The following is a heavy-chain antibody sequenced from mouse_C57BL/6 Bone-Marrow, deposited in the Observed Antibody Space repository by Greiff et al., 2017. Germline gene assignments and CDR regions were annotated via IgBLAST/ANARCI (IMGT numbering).Heavy chain of an antibody. CDR1: GYTFTDYE. CDR3: TSFNYYGSNSDY. D-gene: IGHD1-1*01. J-gene: IGHJ2*01. CDR2: IDPETGGT. V-gene: IGHV1-15*01. Sequence: QVQLQQSGAELVRPGASVTLSCKASGYTFTDYEMHWVKQTPVHGLEWIGAIDPETGGTAYNQKFKGKAILTADKSSSTAYMELRSLTSEDSAVYYCTSFNYYGSNSDYWGQGTTLTVSS.